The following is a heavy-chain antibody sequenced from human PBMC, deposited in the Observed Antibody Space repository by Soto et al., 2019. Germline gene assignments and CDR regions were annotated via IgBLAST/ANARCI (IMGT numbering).Heavy chain of an antibody. Sequence: PSETLSLTCTVSGGSISSGDYYWSWIRQPPGKGLEWIGYIYYSGSTYYNPSLKSRVTISVDTSKNQFSLKLSSVTAADTAVYYCARESDYYDSSGYLDPWGQGTLVTVSS. D-gene: IGHD3-22*01. CDR2: IYYSGST. CDR1: GGSISSGDYY. CDR3: ARESDYYDSSGYLDP. J-gene: IGHJ5*02. V-gene: IGHV4-30-4*01.